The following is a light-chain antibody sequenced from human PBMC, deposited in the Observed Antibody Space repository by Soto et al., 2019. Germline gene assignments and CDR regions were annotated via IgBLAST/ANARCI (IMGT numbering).Light chain of an antibody. CDR2: GAS. V-gene: IGKV3-20*01. CDR3: QEYGSSRYT. CDR1: QSVSSTY. Sequence: EIVLTQSPGTLSLSPGERATLSCRASQSVSSTYLAWYQRKPGQAPRLLIYGASIRATGVPDRFGGSGSGTDFTLTISGLEPNDFAVYYCQEYGSSRYTFGQGTKLESK. J-gene: IGKJ2*01.